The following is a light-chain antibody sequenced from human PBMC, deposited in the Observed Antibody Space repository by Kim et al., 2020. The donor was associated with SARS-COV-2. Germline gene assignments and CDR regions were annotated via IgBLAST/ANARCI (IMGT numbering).Light chain of an antibody. J-gene: IGLJ3*02. Sequence: QSALTQPRSVSGSPGQSVTISCTGTSSDVGAYNYVSWYQQHPGKAPKLMIYDVSKRPSGVPDRFSGSKSGYTASLTISGLQAEDEADYYCCSYAGSYTWMFGGGTQLTVL. CDR2: DVS. CDR3: CSYAGSYTWM. CDR1: SSDVGAYNY. V-gene: IGLV2-11*01.